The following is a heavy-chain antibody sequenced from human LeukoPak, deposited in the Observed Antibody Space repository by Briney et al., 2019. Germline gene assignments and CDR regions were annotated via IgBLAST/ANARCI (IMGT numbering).Heavy chain of an antibody. Sequence: GRSLRLSCAASGFTFDDYAMHWVRQAPGKGLEWVSGISWNSGSTYYADSVKGRFTISRDNSKNTLYLQMNSLRAEDTAVYYCAKDCEQWLVLGAFDIWGQGTMVTVSS. CDR2: ISWNSGST. J-gene: IGHJ3*02. CDR1: GFTFDDYA. D-gene: IGHD6-19*01. V-gene: IGHV3-9*01. CDR3: AKDCEQWLVLGAFDI.